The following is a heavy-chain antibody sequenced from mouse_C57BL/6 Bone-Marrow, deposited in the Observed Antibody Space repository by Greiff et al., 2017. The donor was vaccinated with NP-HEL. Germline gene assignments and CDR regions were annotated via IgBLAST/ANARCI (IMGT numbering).Heavy chain of an antibody. J-gene: IGHJ2*01. V-gene: IGHV1-9*01. Sequence: QVQLQQSGAELMKPGASVKLSCKATGYTFTGYWIEWVKQRPGHGLEWIGEILPGSGSTNYNEKFKGKATFTADTSSNTAYMQLISLTTEDAAIYYCARGRITTVVADYWGQGTTLTVSS. D-gene: IGHD1-1*01. CDR1: GYTFTGYW. CDR3: ARGRITTVVADY. CDR2: ILPGSGST.